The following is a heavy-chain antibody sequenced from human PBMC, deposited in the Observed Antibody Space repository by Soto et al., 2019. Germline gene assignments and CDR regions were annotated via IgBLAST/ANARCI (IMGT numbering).Heavy chain of an antibody. CDR2: IYHSGST. V-gene: IGHV4-4*02. CDR3: ARERGGDVKGDWFDP. J-gene: IGHJ5*02. D-gene: IGHD2-21*02. Sequence: PSETLSLTCAVSSGSISSSNWWSWVRQPPGKGLEWIGEIYHSGSTNYNPSLKSRVTISVDKSKNQFSLKLSSVTAADTAVYYCARERGGDVKGDWFDPRGQGTLVTVSS. CDR1: SGSISSSNW.